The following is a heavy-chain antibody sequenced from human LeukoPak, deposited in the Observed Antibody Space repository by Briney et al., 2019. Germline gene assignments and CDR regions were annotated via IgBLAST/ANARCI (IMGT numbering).Heavy chain of an antibody. CDR3: ARDRGGYTYSHDY. V-gene: IGHV1-69*06. Sequence: ASVKVSCKASGGTFSSYAISWVRQAPGQGLEWMGGIIPIFGTANYAQKFQGRVTLTADKSTSTAYMELSDLKSEDTAVYYCARDRGGYTYSHDYWDQGTLVTVSS. CDR1: GGTFSSYA. J-gene: IGHJ4*02. D-gene: IGHD5-18*01. CDR2: IIPIFGTA.